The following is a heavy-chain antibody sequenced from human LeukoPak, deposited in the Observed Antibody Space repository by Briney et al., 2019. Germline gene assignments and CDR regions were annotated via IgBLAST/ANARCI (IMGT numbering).Heavy chain of an antibody. CDR1: GGSINSYY. CDR2: IYYSGST. D-gene: IGHD7-27*01. J-gene: IGHJ3*02. V-gene: IGHV4-59*01. Sequence: PSETLSLTCTVSGGSINSYYWSWLRQPPGKGLEWIGYIYYSGSTNYNPSLKSRVTISVDTSKNQFPLKLSSVTAADTAVYYCASLNWGTYAFDIWGQGTMATVSS. CDR3: ASLNWGTYAFDI.